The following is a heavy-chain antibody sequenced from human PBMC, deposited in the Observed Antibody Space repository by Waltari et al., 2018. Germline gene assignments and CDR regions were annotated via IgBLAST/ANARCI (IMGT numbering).Heavy chain of an antibody. CDR1: GGSISSSSYY. Sequence: QLQLQESGPGLVKPSETLSLTCTVSGGSISSSSYYWGWISQPPGKGLEWIGSIYYSGCTDHNPSRKCRVTISVDTSKHQFSLKLSSGTAADTAVYYCARHPKDYDFWSGYYNYYYGMDVWGQGTTVTVSS. CDR3: ARHPKDYDFWSGYYNYYYGMDV. J-gene: IGHJ6*02. CDR2: IYYSGCT. D-gene: IGHD3-3*01. V-gene: IGHV4-39*01.